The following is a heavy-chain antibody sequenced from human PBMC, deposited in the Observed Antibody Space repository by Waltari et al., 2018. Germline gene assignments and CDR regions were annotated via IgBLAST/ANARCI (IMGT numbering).Heavy chain of an antibody. CDR2: IIPIFGTA. V-gene: IGHV1-69*05. Sequence: QVQLVQSGAEVKKPGSSVKVSCKASGGTFSSYAISWVRQAPGQGLEWMGGIIPIFGTANYAQKFQGRVTITTDESTSTAYMELSSLRSEDTAVYYCARAAGGGYSYGPYYYYYMDVWGKGTTVTVSS. CDR1: GGTFSSYA. CDR3: ARAAGGGYSYGPYYYYYMDV. D-gene: IGHD5-18*01. J-gene: IGHJ6*03.